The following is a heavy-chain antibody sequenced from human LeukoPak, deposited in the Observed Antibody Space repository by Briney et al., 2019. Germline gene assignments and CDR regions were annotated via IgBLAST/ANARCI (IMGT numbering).Heavy chain of an antibody. V-gene: IGHV3-33*01. CDR1: GFTFSSYG. Sequence: PGRSLRLSCAASGFTFSSYGMHWVRQAPGKGLEWVAVIWYDGSNKYYADSVKGRFTISRDNSKNTLYLQMNSLRAEDTAVYYCAPAVAGTWFDPWGQGTLVTVSS. CDR3: APAVAGTWFDP. CDR2: IWYDGSNK. D-gene: IGHD6-19*01. J-gene: IGHJ5*02.